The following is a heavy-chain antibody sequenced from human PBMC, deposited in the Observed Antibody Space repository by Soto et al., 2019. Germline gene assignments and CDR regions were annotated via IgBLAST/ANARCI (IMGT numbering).Heavy chain of an antibody. Sequence: ESGGGLVKPGGSLRLSCAASGFTFSSYSMNWVRQAPGKGLEWVSSISSSSSYIYYADSVKGRFTISRDNAKNSLYLQMNSLRAEDTAVYYCARDLLVPRDIVVVPAAIGYWGQGTLVTVSS. CDR2: ISSSSSYI. D-gene: IGHD2-2*02. J-gene: IGHJ4*02. CDR3: ARDLLVPRDIVVVPAAIGY. V-gene: IGHV3-21*01. CDR1: GFTFSSYS.